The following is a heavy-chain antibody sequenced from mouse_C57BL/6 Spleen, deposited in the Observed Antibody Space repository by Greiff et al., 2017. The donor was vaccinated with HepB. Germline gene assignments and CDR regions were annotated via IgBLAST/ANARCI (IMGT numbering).Heavy chain of an antibody. CDR2: IYPGDGDT. Sequence: QVQLQQSGAELVKPGASVKISCKASGYAFSSYWMNWVKQRPGKGLEWIGQIYPGDGDTNYNGKFKGKATLTADKSSSTAYMQLSSLTSEDSAVYFCARRGRYDWYFDVWGTGTTVTVSS. V-gene: IGHV1-80*01. J-gene: IGHJ1*03. CDR1: GYAFSSYW. D-gene: IGHD2-14*01. CDR3: ARRGRYDWYFDV.